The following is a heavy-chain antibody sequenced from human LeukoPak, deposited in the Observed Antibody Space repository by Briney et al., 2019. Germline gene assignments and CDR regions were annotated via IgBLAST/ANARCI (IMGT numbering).Heavy chain of an antibody. V-gene: IGHV3-21*01. CDR2: ISSSSSYI. Sequence: GGSLRLSCAASGFTFSSYSMNWVRQAPGKGLEWVSSISSSSSYIYYADLVKGRFTISRDNAKNSLYLQMNSLRAEDTAVYYCATISSGWLFDYWGQGTLVTVSS. D-gene: IGHD6-19*01. CDR3: ATISSGWLFDY. J-gene: IGHJ4*02. CDR1: GFTFSSYS.